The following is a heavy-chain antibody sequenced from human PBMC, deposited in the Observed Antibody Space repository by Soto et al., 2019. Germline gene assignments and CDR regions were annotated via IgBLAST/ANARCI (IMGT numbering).Heavy chain of an antibody. D-gene: IGHD3-22*01. V-gene: IGHV3-23*01. Sequence: EVQLLESGGGLVQPGGSLRLSCAASGFTFSSYAMSWVRQAPGKGLEWVSAISGSGGSTYYADSVKGRFTISRENSKNTLYLQMNSLSAEATDVYYCAKDFFITMIVVDITTDYWGEGTLVTVSS. CDR3: AKDFFITMIVVDITTDY. J-gene: IGHJ4*02. CDR2: ISGSGGST. CDR1: GFTFSSYA.